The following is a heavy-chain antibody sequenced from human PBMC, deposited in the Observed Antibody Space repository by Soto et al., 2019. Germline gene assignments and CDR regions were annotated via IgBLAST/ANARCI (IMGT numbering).Heavy chain of an antibody. CDR1: GYSFTSYW. V-gene: IGHV5-10-1*01. J-gene: IGHJ3*02. CDR2: IDPSDSYT. D-gene: IGHD3-22*01. Sequence: GESLKISCKGSGYSFTSYWISWVRQMPGKGLEWMGRIDPSDSYTNYSPSFQGHVTISADKSISTAYLQWSSLKASDTAMYYCARRGGPYYYDSSGYRDAFDIWGQGTMVTVS. CDR3: ARRGGPYYYDSSGYRDAFDI.